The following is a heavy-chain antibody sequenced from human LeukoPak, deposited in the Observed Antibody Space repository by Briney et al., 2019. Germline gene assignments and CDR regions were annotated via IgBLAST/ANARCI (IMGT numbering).Heavy chain of an antibody. D-gene: IGHD4/OR15-4a*01. CDR1: GFTFSSHW. CDR3: ARVHGAYPFDY. Sequence: GGSLRLSCAASGFTFSSHWMSWVRQAPGKGLEWVANIDQDGSHKYYVDFVKGRFTISRDNAKNSLYLQMNSLRAEDTAVYYCARVHGAYPFDYWGQGTLVTVSS. CDR2: IDQDGSHK. J-gene: IGHJ4*02. V-gene: IGHV3-7*01.